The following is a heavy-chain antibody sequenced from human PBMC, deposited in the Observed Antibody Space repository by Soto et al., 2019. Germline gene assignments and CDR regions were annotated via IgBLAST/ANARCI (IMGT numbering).Heavy chain of an antibody. V-gene: IGHV3-30-3*01. J-gene: IGHJ5*02. CDR2: ISYDGSNK. Sequence: GGSLRLSCAASGFTFSSYAMHWVRQAPGKGLEWVAVISYDGSNKYYADSVKGRFTISRDNSKNTLYLQMNSLRAEDTAVYYCARDGAFGLVFGHWFDPWGQGTLVTVSS. CDR1: GFTFSSYA. CDR3: ARDGAFGLVFGHWFDP. D-gene: IGHD3-3*02.